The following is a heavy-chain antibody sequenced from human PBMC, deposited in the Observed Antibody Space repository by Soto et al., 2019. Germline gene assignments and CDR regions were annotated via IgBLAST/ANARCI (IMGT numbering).Heavy chain of an antibody. Sequence: QVQLVQSGAEVKKPGASVKVSCKASGYTFTSYAMHWVRQAPGQRLEWMGWVNAGNGNTKYSQKFQGRVTITRDTSASTAYMELSSLRSEDTAVYYCARDWFTLIAAAHFWGQGTLVTVSS. CDR3: ARDWFTLIAAAHF. V-gene: IGHV1-3*01. J-gene: IGHJ4*02. CDR2: VNAGNGNT. D-gene: IGHD6-13*01. CDR1: GYTFTSYA.